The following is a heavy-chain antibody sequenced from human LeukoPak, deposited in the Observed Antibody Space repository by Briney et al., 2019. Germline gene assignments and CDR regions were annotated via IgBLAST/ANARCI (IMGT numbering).Heavy chain of an antibody. CDR2: IWYDGTNK. CDR1: GFTFSSYG. Sequence: HPGGSLRLSCAASGFTFSSYGMHWVRQAPGKGLEWVAVIWYDGTNKYYRDSVKGRFTISRDNSKNTLYLQMNSLRAEDTAVYYCARDRAENYDILTGYGYGMDVWGKGTTVTVSS. D-gene: IGHD3-9*01. J-gene: IGHJ6*04. V-gene: IGHV3-33*01. CDR3: ARDRAENYDILTGYGYGMDV.